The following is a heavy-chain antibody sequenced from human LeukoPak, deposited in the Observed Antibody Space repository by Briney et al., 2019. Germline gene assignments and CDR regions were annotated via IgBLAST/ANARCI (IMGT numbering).Heavy chain of an antibody. CDR2: ISAYNGNT. D-gene: IGHD3-22*01. CDR3: ARRIYYDSSGYYGMYYFDY. CDR1: GYTFTSYG. Sequence: ASVKVSCKASGYTFTSYGISWVRQAPGQGLEWMGWISAYNGNTNYAQKLQGRVTMTTDTSTSTAYMELRSLRSDDTAVYYCARRIYYDSSGYYGMYYFDYWGQGTLVTVSS. V-gene: IGHV1-18*01. J-gene: IGHJ4*02.